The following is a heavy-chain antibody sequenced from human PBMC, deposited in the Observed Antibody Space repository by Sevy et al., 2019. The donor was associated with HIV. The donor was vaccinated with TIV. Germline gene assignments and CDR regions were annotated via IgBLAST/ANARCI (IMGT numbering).Heavy chain of an antibody. CDR2: IYHLGST. CDR1: GGSVSSDNYY. D-gene: IGHD2-8*01. Sequence: SETLSLTCAVSGGSVSSDNYYWTWIRQHPGKGLEWIGYIYHLGSTSSNPSLKSRVTISVDTSKNQSSLKLRSVTAAETAVYFCAREAGYCSNGVCYTGWFDPWGQGTLVTVSS. J-gene: IGHJ5*02. CDR3: AREAGYCSNGVCYTGWFDP. V-gene: IGHV4-31*11.